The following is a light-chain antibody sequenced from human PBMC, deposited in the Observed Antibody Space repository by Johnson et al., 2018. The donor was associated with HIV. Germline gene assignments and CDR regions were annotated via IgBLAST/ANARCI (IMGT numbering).Light chain of an antibody. J-gene: IGLJ1*01. CDR1: SSNIGNNY. V-gene: IGLV1-51*02. CDR3: GTWDSSLSPGGV. Sequence: SVLTQPPSVSAAPGQKVTISCSGSSSNIGNNYVSWYQQLPGRAPKLLIYENNKRPSGIPDRFSGSKSGTSATLGITGLQTGAEADYYCGTWDSSLSPGGVFGTGTKVTV. CDR2: ENN.